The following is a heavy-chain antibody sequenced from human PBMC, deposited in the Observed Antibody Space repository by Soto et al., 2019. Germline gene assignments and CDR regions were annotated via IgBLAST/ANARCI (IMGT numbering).Heavy chain of an antibody. CDR3: AKDLRSVPPGAFDI. J-gene: IGHJ3*02. V-gene: IGHV3-23*01. CDR1: GFTFSSYA. CDR2: ISGDGGST. Sequence: GGSLRLSCAASGFTFSSYAMSWVRQAPGKGLEWVSGISGDGGSTDYADSVKGRFSVSRDNSKNTLYLQMNSLRAEDTAVYYCAKDLRSVPPGAFDIWGQGTMVTVSS.